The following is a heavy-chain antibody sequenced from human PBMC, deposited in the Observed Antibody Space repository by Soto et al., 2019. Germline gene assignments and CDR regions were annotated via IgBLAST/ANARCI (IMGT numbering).Heavy chain of an antibody. CDR1: GYTFTSYY. CDR2: INPSGGST. CDR3: ARDPHYYGSGSYSYYFDY. J-gene: IGHJ4*02. V-gene: IGHV1-46*03. Sequence: ASVKVSCKASGYTFTSYYMHWVRQAPGQGLEWMGIINPSGGSTSYAQKFQGRVTMTRDTSTSTVYMELSSLRSEDTAVYYCARDPHYYGSGSYSYYFDYWGQGTLVTVSS. D-gene: IGHD3-10*01.